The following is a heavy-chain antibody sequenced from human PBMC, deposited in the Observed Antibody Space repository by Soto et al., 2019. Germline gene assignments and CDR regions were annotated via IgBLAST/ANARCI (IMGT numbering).Heavy chain of an antibody. Sequence: SETLSLTCSVSGGSISSGSNYWSWIRQHPEKGLEWIGYTYTSGASYYNPSLKSRVTILLDRSKNQFSLKVNSVTVADTAIYYYAGLWSPWSRGIMDIGSS. CDR2: TYTSGAS. J-gene: IGHJ4*03. V-gene: IGHV4-31*03. CDR1: GGSISSGSNY. D-gene: IGHD3-10*01. CDR3: AGLWSP.